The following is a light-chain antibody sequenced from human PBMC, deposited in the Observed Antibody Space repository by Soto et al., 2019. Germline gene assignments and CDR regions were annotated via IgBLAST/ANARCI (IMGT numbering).Light chain of an antibody. V-gene: IGKV3-15*01. CDR2: GAS. CDR3: QQYNNWPPDRT. CDR1: QSVSSN. Sequence: EIVMTQSPATLSVSPGERATLSCRASQSVSSNLAWYQQKPGQAPRLLIYGASTRATGIPARFSGSGSGTEVTLTIRSLQTEDFAIYSCQQYNNWPPDRTFGQGTKVEIK. J-gene: IGKJ1*01.